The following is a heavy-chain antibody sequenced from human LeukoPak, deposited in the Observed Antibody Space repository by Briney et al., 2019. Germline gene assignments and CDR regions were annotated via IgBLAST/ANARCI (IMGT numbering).Heavy chain of an antibody. CDR2: ISSSSSYI. CDR1: GFTFSSYS. J-gene: IGHJ3*02. V-gene: IGHV3-21*01. CDR3: ARVIVGPTEDAFDI. Sequence: PGGSLRLSCAASGFTFSSYSMNWVRQAPGKGLEWVSSISSSSSYIHYADSVKGRFTISRDNAKNSLYLQMNSLRAEDTAVYYCARVIVGPTEDAFDIWGQGTMVTVSS. D-gene: IGHD1-26*01.